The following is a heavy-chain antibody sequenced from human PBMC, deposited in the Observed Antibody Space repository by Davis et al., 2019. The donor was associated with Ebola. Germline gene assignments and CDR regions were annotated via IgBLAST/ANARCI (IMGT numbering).Heavy chain of an antibody. J-gene: IGHJ4*02. V-gene: IGHV3-33*08. Sequence: GESLKISCVASGFTLNNAWMSWVRQAPGKGLEWVAVIWYDGSNKYYADSVKGRFTISRDNSKNTLYLQMNSLRAEDTAMYYCATRAYPGFWGQGTLVSVSS. D-gene: IGHD2-2*02. CDR3: ATRAYPGF. CDR2: IWYDGSNK. CDR1: GFTLNNAW.